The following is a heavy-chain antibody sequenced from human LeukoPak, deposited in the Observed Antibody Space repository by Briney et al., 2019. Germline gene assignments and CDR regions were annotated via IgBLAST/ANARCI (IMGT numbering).Heavy chain of an antibody. CDR3: ARGTSWPPYFFDY. CDR1: VYTFTNFG. Sequence: ASVTVSFKTSVYTFTNFGVTWVRQAPGQGVEGRGWISAYNGNTNYAQNLQGRVTMTTDTSTSTAYMELRSLRSDDTAVYYCARGTSWPPYFFDYWGQGTLVTVSS. V-gene: IGHV1-18*01. D-gene: IGHD6-13*01. J-gene: IGHJ4*02. CDR2: ISAYNGNT.